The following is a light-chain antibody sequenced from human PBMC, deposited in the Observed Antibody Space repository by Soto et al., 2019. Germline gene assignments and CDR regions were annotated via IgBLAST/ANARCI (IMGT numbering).Light chain of an antibody. Sequence: QSVLTQPASVSGSPGQWIAISCIGTSSDVGAYDYVSWYQQHPDRAPKLMIYEVSNRPSGVSNRFSGSKSVNTATLTISGLQAEDEADYYCSSYTSSSTRVFGTGTKVTVL. V-gene: IGLV2-14*03. CDR3: SSYTSSSTRV. CDR2: EVS. CDR1: SSDVGAYDY. J-gene: IGLJ1*01.